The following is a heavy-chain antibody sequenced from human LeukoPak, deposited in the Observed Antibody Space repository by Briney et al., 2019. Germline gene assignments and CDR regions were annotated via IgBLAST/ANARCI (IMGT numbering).Heavy chain of an antibody. V-gene: IGHV3-23*01. Sequence: GGSLRLSCAASGFTFSSYAMSWVRQAPGKGLEWVSAISGSGGSTYYADSVKGRFTISRDNSKNTLYLQMNSLRGEDTAVYYCAKRYDSSGYYPDYPFDYWGQGTLVTVSS. CDR3: AKRYDSSGYYPDYPFDY. J-gene: IGHJ4*02. CDR2: ISGSGGST. CDR1: GFTFSSYA. D-gene: IGHD3-22*01.